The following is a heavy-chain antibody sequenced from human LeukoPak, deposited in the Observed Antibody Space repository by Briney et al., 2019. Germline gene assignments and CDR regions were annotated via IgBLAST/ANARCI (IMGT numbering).Heavy chain of an antibody. D-gene: IGHD6-13*01. V-gene: IGHV3-30-3*01. CDR1: GFTFSSYA. J-gene: IGHJ4*02. CDR2: ISYDGSNK. CDR3: ASAAAAASPGTIHYFDY. Sequence: GGSLRLSCAASGFTFSSYAMHWVRQAPGKGLEWVAVISYDGSNKYYADSVKGRFTIFRDNSKNTLYLQMNSLKTEDTAVYYCASAAAAASPGTIHYFDYWGQGTLVTVSS.